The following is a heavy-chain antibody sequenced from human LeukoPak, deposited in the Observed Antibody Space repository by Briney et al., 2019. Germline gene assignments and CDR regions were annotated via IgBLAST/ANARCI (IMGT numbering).Heavy chain of an antibody. CDR1: GFTFSSYA. D-gene: IGHD1-26*01. J-gene: IGHJ4*02. Sequence: QPGGSLRLSCVASGFTFSSYAMHWVRQAPGKGLEYVSAISNNGGSTYYANSVKVRFTISRDNSKNTLSLQMGSLRAEDKAVYYCARGDSGSHLDYWGQGSLVTVSS. CDR3: ARGDSGSHLDY. V-gene: IGHV3-64*01. CDR2: ISNNGGST.